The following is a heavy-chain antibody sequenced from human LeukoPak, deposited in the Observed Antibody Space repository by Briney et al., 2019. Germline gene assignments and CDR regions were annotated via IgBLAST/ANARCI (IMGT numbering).Heavy chain of an antibody. CDR3: AREMGSSSYVLDV. V-gene: IGHV3-21*01. CDR2: ISSSSSYI. CDR1: GFTFSSYS. D-gene: IGHD2-2*01. Sequence: GGSLRLSCAASGFTFSSYSMNWVRQAPGKGLEWVSSISSSSSYIYYADAVKGRFTISRDNAKNTLLLQVNSLRAEDTGVYYCAREMGSSSYVLDVWGQGTMVTVSS. J-gene: IGHJ3*01.